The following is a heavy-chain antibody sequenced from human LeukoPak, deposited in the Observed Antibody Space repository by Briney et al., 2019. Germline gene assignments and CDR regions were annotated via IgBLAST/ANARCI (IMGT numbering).Heavy chain of an antibody. J-gene: IGHJ6*03. CDR2: MNPNSGNT. V-gene: IGHV1-8*03. CDR1: GGTFSTFP. CDR3: ARHMDV. Sequence: ASVKVSCKASGGTFSTFPISWVRQATGQGLEWMGWMNPNSGNTGYAQKFQGRVTITRNTSISTAYMELSSLRSEDTAVYYCARHMDVWGKGTTVTVSS.